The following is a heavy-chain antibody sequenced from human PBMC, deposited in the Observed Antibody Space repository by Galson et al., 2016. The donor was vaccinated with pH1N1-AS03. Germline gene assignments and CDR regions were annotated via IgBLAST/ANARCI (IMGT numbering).Heavy chain of an antibody. CDR2: ISYDGSSE. D-gene: IGHD3-10*01. CDR1: GFTFSSHV. Sequence: SLRLSCAASGFTFSSHVMHWVRQAPGKGLEWVAIISYDGSSEYYADSVKGRFAVSRDNSKNTLYLQMNSLRAEDTAVYYCARVRGSGSFGSYYYYGMDYWGQGTLVTVSS. CDR3: ARVRGSGSFGSYYYYGMDY. J-gene: IGHJ4*02. V-gene: IGHV3-30*03.